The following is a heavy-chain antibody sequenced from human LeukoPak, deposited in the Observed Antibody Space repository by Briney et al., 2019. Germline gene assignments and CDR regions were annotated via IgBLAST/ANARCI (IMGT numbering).Heavy chain of an antibody. CDR2: ISSHSSNK. V-gene: IGHV3-11*04. Sequence: GGSLRLSCAASGFTFSNHYMSWIRQAPGKGLVWVSYISSHSSNKYYADSVKGRFTISRDNAKNSLYLQMDSLRVEDTAVYYCAREGWDLNALDIWGQGTMVTVSP. D-gene: IGHD1-26*01. CDR1: GFTFSNHY. CDR3: AREGWDLNALDI. J-gene: IGHJ3*02.